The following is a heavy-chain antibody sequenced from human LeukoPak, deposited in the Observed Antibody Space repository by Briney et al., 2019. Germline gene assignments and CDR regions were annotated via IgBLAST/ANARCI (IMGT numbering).Heavy chain of an antibody. Sequence: PGGSLRLSCAPSGFTFSSYAMSWVRQAPGKGLEWASAISGSGGSTYYADSVKGRFTISRDNSKNTLYLQMNSLRAEDTALYYCAKEGNGVRGVIDDAFDIWGQGTMVTVSS. V-gene: IGHV3-23*01. D-gene: IGHD3-10*01. CDR2: ISGSGGST. CDR3: AKEGNGVRGVIDDAFDI. J-gene: IGHJ3*02. CDR1: GFTFSSYA.